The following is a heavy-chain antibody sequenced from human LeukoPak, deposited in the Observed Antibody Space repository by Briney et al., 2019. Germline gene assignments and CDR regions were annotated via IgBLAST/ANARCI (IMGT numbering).Heavy chain of an antibody. CDR2: ISWNSGSI. CDR1: GFTLDDYA. J-gene: IGHJ6*02. D-gene: IGHD3-10*01. CDR3: AKAWGVVLGGMDV. V-gene: IGHV3-9*01. Sequence: GGSLRLSCAASGFTLDDYAMHWVRPAPGKGLEWVSGISWNSGSIGYADSVKGRFTISRDNAKNSLYLQMNSLRAEDTALYYCAKAWGVVLGGMDVWGQGTTVTVSS.